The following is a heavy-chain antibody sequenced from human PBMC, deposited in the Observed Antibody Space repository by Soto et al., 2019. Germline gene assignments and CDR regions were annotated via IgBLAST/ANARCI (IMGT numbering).Heavy chain of an antibody. Sequence: QVQLVESGGGVVQPGRSLRLSCAASGFTFSSYGMHWVRQAPGKGLEWVAVISYDGSNKYYADSVKGRFTISRDNSKNTLYLQMNSLRAEDTAVYYCAKGGSRDGYSWGQETLVTVSS. CDR3: AKGGSRDGYS. V-gene: IGHV3-30*18. CDR1: GFTFSSYG. J-gene: IGHJ4*02. CDR2: ISYDGSNK. D-gene: IGHD3-16*01.